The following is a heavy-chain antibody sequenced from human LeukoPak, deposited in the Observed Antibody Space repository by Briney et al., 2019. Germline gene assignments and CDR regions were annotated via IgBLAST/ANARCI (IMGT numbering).Heavy chain of an antibody. Sequence: GSLRLSCAASGFTFSSYSMNWVRQAPGKGLEWVSSISSSSNYIYYADSVEGRFTISRDNAKNSLYLQMNSLRAEDTAVYYCATVLGTLAAAGSWVSAFDIWGQGTMVTVSS. CDR1: GFTFSSYS. CDR3: ATVLGTLAAAGSWVSAFDI. CDR2: ISSSSNYI. D-gene: IGHD6-13*01. V-gene: IGHV3-21*01. J-gene: IGHJ3*02.